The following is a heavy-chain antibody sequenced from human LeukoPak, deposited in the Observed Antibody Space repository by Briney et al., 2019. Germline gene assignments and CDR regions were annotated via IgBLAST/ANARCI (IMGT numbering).Heavy chain of an antibody. CDR1: GYTLTRFC. J-gene: IGHJ4*02. CDR2: ISAYNCNT. D-gene: IGHD5-12*01. CDR3: ARDHSIVATDVDY. V-gene: IGHV1-18*04. Sequence: ASVNVSRKVSGYTLTRFCISWVGPAPGQGGEWMGWISAYNCNTNYAQKLQGRVTMTPDTYTSTAYMERRGLRPDDTAEYCSARDHSIVATDVDYWGRGTLVTVSS.